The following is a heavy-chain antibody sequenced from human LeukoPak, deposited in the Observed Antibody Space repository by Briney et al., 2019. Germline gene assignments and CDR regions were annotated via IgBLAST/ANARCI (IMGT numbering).Heavy chain of an antibody. Sequence: GRSLRLSCAASGFSFSTYAMHWVRQAPGKGLEYVSSITSNGDNTYYANSVKGRFTISRDNSKNTLYLQMGSLRAEDMAVYYCARDRAGNGDYWGQGTLVTVSS. CDR3: ARDRAGNGDY. CDR2: ITSNGDNT. D-gene: IGHD4-23*01. J-gene: IGHJ4*02. CDR1: GFSFSTYA. V-gene: IGHV3-64*01.